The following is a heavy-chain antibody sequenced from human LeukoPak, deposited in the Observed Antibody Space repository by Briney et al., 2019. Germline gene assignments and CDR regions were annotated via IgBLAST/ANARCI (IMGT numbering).Heavy chain of an antibody. CDR2: IYHSGSP. V-gene: IGHV4-34*01. Sequence: PSETLSLTCAVYGGSFSGYYWSWIRQPPGKGLEWIGEIYHSGSPNYNPSLKSRVIISVDTSKNQFSLKLSSVTAADTAVYYCARRTYYYDSSGYYRWFDPWGQGTLVTVSS. D-gene: IGHD3-22*01. CDR3: ARRTYYYDSSGYYRWFDP. J-gene: IGHJ5*02. CDR1: GGSFSGYY.